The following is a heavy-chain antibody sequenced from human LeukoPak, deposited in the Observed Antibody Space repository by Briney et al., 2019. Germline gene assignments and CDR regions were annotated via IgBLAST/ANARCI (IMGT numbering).Heavy chain of an antibody. V-gene: IGHV1-58*01. CDR3: AARYSGYEIDY. Sequence: SVKVSCKASGFTFTSPAVQWVRQARGQRLEWIGWIVVGSGNTNYAQKFQERVSITRDMSTSTAYMELSSLRSEDTAVYYCAARYSGYEIDYWGQGTLVTVSS. CDR1: GFTFTSPA. D-gene: IGHD5-12*01. CDR2: IVVGSGNT. J-gene: IGHJ4*02.